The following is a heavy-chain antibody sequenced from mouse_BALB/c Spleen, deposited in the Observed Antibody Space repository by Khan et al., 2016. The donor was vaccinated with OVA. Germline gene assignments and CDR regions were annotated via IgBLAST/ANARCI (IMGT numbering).Heavy chain of an antibody. J-gene: IGHJ3*01. CDR1: GYTFNTYW. V-gene: IGHV1-7*01. Sequence: VQLVESGAELAKPGASVKMSCKASGYTFNTYWMHWVKQRPGQGLEWIGYINPSTGYTEYNQKFKDKATLTTDKSSSTAYMQLNSLTSEDSTVYYCARRGVYGIFTYWGQGTLVTVSA. D-gene: IGHD2-1*01. CDR2: INPSTGYT. CDR3: ARRGVYGIFTY.